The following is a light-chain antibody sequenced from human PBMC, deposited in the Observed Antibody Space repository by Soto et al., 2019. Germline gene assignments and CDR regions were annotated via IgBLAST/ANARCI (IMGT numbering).Light chain of an antibody. CDR1: QSVSSSY. J-gene: IGKJ5*01. CDR3: QQHGQWPIT. V-gene: IGKV3-20*01. Sequence: EVVLSQSPCTLSLSPGERATLSCRASQSVSSSYLAWYQQKPGQAPRLLIYGASSRATGIPDRFSGSGSGTDFTLTISRLEPEDFATYYCQQHGQWPITFGQATR. CDR2: GAS.